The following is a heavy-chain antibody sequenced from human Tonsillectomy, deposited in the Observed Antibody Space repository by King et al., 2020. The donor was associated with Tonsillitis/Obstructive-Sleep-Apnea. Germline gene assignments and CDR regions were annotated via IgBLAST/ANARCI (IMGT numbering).Heavy chain of an antibody. CDR3: AGTVVVAGIPDY. J-gene: IGHJ4*02. V-gene: IGHV3-21*01. Sequence: VQLVESGGGLVKPGGSLRLSCAASGFTFSSYSMKWVRQAPGKGREWVSSVSSSSGDIDYADSVKGRFTISRDNAKNSLYLQMISLRAEDTAVYYCAGTVVVAGIPDYWGQGTLVTVSS. CDR2: VSSSSGDI. CDR1: GFTFSSYS. D-gene: IGHD6-19*01.